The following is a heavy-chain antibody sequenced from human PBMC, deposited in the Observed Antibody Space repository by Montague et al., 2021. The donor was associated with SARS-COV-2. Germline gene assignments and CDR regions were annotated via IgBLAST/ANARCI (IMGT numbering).Heavy chain of an antibody. J-gene: IGHJ4*02. CDR1: GGSISSSTYY. CDR3: ARVRRKQNYYFDY. V-gene: IGHV4-39*01. CDR2: IYYSGAI. Sequence: SETLSLTCTVSGGSISSSTYYWGWIRQPSGKGLEWIGNIYYSGAISYTPSLSSRVTISVDTSKNQFSLKLRPVTAADTAVYFCARVRRKQNYYFDYWGQGALVTVSS. D-gene: IGHD1-14*01.